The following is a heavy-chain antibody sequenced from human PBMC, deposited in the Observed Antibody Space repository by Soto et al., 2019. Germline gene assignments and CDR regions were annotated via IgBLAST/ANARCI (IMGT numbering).Heavy chain of an antibody. V-gene: IGHV4-4*07. J-gene: IGHJ6*02. Sequence: QVQLQESGPGLVKPSETLSLTCIVSGASISDYYWSWVRQPAGKGLEWIGRFYTSGSANTNYNPSLKSRVTMSVDTSKNHFSLKMTSVTAADTAVYYCVRESGGGGYCSGGSCYGMDVWGQGTTVTVSS. D-gene: IGHD2-15*01. CDR1: GASISDYY. CDR3: VRESGGGGYCSGGSCYGMDV. CDR2: FYTSGSANT.